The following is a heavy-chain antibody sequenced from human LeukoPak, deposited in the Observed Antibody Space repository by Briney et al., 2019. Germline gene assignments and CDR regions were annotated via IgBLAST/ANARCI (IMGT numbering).Heavy chain of an antibody. CDR3: ARVGYSYGYYYYYGMDV. CDR2: INPSGGST. Sequence: ASVKVSCKASGYTFTSYYMHWVRQAPGQGLEWMGIINPSGGSTSYAQKFQGRVTMTRDTSTSTVYMELSSLRSEDTAVYYCARVGYSYGYYYYYGMDVWGQGTTVTVS. CDR1: GYTFTSYY. V-gene: IGHV1-46*01. J-gene: IGHJ6*02. D-gene: IGHD5-18*01.